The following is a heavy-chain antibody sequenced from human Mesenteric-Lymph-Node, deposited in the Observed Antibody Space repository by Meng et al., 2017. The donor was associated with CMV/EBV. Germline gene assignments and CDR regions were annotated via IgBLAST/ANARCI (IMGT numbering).Heavy chain of an antibody. D-gene: IGHD3-22*01. V-gene: IGHV3-23*01. CDR2: INTGGGT. Sequence: GESLKISCTASGFSFSDYDMTWVRQAPGKGLEWVSAINTGGGTYYADSVRGRFTISRDKSENTLYLQMNSLRAGDTATYYCARSGVITTSHYDSWGQGTQVTVSS. CDR1: GFSFSDYD. CDR3: ARSGVITTSHYDS. J-gene: IGHJ4*02.